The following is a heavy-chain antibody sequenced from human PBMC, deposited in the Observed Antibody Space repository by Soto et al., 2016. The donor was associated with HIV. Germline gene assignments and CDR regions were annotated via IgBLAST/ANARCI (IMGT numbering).Heavy chain of an antibody. D-gene: IGHD2-21*01. CDR1: GDSISSADYY. J-gene: IGHJ4*02. CDR3: SRGDGDYLLDY. Sequence: QVQLQESGPGLVKPSQTLSLTCSVSGDSISSADYYWSWIRQRPGKGLEWIGYIYYTGRTYYNMSLKSRLTISIDTSKNQFSVKLRSVTAADTAIYYCSRGDGDYLLDYWGQGMLVT. CDR2: IYYTGRT. V-gene: IGHV4-31*02.